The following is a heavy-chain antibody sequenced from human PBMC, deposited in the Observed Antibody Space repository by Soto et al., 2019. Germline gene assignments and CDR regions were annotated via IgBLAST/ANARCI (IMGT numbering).Heavy chain of an antibody. CDR3: AKDTMGVSSSGWYYFDY. D-gene: IGHD6-19*01. V-gene: IGHV3-23*01. J-gene: IGHJ4*02. Sequence: GGSLRLSCAASGFTFSSYAMSWVRQAPGKGLEWVSAISGSGGSTYYADSVKGRFTISRDNSKNTLYLQMNSLRAEDTAVYYCAKDTMGVSSSGWYYFDYWGQGTLVTVSS. CDR2: ISGSGGST. CDR1: GFTFSSYA.